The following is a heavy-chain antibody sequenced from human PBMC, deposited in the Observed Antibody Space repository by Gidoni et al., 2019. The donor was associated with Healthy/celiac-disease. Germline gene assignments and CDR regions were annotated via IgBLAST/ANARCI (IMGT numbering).Heavy chain of an antibody. CDR1: GFLFSRYA. V-gene: IGHV3-30-3*01. D-gene: IGHD2-15*01. CDR3: ARDRTVVGIAGAFDY. Sequence: QLVASGGGVVQPGSALQLPWPPSGFLFSRYAMHWVGQAPGKGLEWVAVSSYDGGNKYYAESGEGRFTISRDNSKNTLYLQRNSLIAEDTAGYYCARDRTVVGIAGAFDYWGQGTLVTVSS. J-gene: IGHJ4*02. CDR2: SSYDGGNK.